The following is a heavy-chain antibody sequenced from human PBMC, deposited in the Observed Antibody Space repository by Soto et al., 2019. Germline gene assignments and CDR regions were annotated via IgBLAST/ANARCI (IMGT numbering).Heavy chain of an antibody. Sequence: GESLKISCKASGYSFTSYWIGWVRQMPGKGLELMGIMYPGDSDTRYSPSFQGQVTISADKSISTAYLQWSSLKASDTAMYYCASAIGGSSSWYFWFDPWGQGTLVTVSS. V-gene: IGHV5-51*01. CDR3: ASAIGGSSSWYFWFDP. CDR2: MYPGDSDT. CDR1: GYSFTSYW. D-gene: IGHD6-13*01. J-gene: IGHJ5*02.